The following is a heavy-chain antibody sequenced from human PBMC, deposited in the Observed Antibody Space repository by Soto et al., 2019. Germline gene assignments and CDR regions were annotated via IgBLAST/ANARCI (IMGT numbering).Heavy chain of an antibody. Sequence: SETLSLTCTVSGGSVSSGSYYWIWIRQPPGKGLEWIGYIYYSGSTNYNPSLKSRVTISVDTSKNQFSLKLSSVTAADTAVYYCARSLGSSGYYSHFDYWGQGTLVTVSS. D-gene: IGHD3-22*01. V-gene: IGHV4-61*01. CDR3: ARSLGSSGYYSHFDY. CDR1: GGSVSSGSYY. J-gene: IGHJ4*02. CDR2: IYYSGST.